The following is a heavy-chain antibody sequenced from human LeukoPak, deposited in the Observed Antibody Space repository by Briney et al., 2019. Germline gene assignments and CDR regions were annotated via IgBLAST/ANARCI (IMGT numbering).Heavy chain of an antibody. J-gene: IGHJ4*02. CDR3: ARGEVPPHYFDS. CDR2: IIPIFGTA. Sequence: VASVKVSCKASGGTFSSYAISWVRQAPGQGLEWMGGIIPIFGTANYAQRFQGRVTITADESTTTAYMEVSSLRSEDTAVYYCARGEVPPHYFDSWGQGTLVTVSS. V-gene: IGHV1-69*13. CDR1: GGTFSSYA.